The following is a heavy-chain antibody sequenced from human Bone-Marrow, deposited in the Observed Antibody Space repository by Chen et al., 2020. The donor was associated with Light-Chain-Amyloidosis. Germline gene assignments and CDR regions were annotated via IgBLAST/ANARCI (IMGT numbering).Heavy chain of an antibody. CDR3: AKDISYDDILPGYPADAFDI. J-gene: IGHJ3*02. D-gene: IGHD3-9*01. CDR2: ISGSGGSR. Sequence: EVQLVESGGGLLQRGGSLRLSCAASGFAFSSYAMSWVRQAAGKGREWVSTISGSGGSRYYGDSVKGRLTISRDNSKNALFLQMNSLRAEDTAVYYCAKDISYDDILPGYPADAFDIWGQGTMVTVSS. CDR1: GFAFSSYA. V-gene: IGHV3-23*04.